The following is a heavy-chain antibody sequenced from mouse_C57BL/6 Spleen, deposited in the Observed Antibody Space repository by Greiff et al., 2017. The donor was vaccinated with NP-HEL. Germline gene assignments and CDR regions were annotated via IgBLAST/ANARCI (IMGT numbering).Heavy chain of an antibody. CDR3: ARYRDYDDGVDY. D-gene: IGHD2-4*01. CDR1: GFTFTDYY. J-gene: IGHJ4*01. CDR2: IRNKANGYTT. V-gene: IGHV7-3*01. Sequence: EVKVVESGGGLVQPGGSLSLSCAASGFTFTDYYMSWVRQPPGKALEWLGFIRNKANGYTTEYSASVKGRFTISRDNSQSILYLQMNALRAEDSATYYCARYRDYDDGVDYWGQGTSVTVSS.